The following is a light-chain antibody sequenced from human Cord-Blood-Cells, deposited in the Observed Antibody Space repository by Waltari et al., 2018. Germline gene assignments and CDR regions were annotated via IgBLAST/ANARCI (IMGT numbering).Light chain of an antibody. J-gene: IGLJ1*01. V-gene: IGLV2-14*01. CDR3: SSYTSSSTYV. CDR1: SSDVGGSNY. CDR2: EVS. Sequence: SALTQPASVSGSPGQSITISCTRTSSDVGGSNYVSWYQQHPGKAPKLMIYEVSNRPSGVSNRFSGSKSGNTASLTISGLQAEDEADYYCSSYTSSSTYVFGTGTKVTVL.